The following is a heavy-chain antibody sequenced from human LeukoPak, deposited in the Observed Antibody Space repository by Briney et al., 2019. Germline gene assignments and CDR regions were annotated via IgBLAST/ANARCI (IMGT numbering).Heavy chain of an antibody. CDR2: IRVYNGNT. V-gene: IGHV1-18*01. CDR3: ARASAHWSDY. J-gene: IGHJ4*02. CDR1: GYTFTSYG. Sequence: ASVKVSCKASGYTFTSYGISWVRQAPGQGLEWMGWIRVYNGNTNYAQKFQGRLTMTTDTSTSTAYMELRSLTSDDTAIYYCARASAHWSDYWGQGTLVTVSS. D-gene: IGHD2-8*02.